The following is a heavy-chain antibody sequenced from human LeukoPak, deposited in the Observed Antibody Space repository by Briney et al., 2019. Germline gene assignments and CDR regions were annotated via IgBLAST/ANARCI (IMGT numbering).Heavy chain of an antibody. V-gene: IGHV1-46*01. CDR1: GYTFTSYY. J-gene: IGHJ4*02. D-gene: IGHD5-12*01. CDR3: ARAQNVDIVATIPFDY. Sequence: ASVKVSCKASGYTFTSYYMHWVRQAPGQGLEWMGIINPSGGSTSYAQKFQGRVTMTRDMSTSTVYMELSSLRSEDAAVYYCARAQNVDIVATIPFDYWGQGTLVTVSS. CDR2: INPSGGST.